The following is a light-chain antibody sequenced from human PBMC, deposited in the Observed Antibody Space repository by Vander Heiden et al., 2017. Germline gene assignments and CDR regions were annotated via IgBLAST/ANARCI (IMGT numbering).Light chain of an antibody. CDR2: DVS. CDR3: SSFVDRFTFV. V-gene: IGLV2-11*01. CDR1: SSDVGRYNF. Sequence: SAPSQPRSVSGSPGQSVTISFTGTSSDVGRYNFVSWYQKYPGEAPRVIIYDVSRRPSGVPDRFSGSESGNTASLTISGLQADDEADYYCSSFVDRFTFVFGTGTEVTVL. J-gene: IGLJ1*01.